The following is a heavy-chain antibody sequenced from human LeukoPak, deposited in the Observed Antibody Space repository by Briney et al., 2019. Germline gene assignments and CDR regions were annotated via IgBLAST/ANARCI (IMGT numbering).Heavy chain of an antibody. CDR1: GFTFSSYW. J-gene: IGHJ6*03. V-gene: IGHV3-7*01. CDR2: IKQDGSEK. CDR3: ARADSSIAARLSRSSIFNYYYYMDV. Sequence: GGSLRLSCAASGFTFSSYWMSWVRQAPGKGLEWVANIKQDGSEKYYVDSVKGRFTISRDNAKNSLYLQMNSLRDEDTAVYYCARADSSIAARLSRSSIFNYYYYMDVWGKGTTVTVSS. D-gene: IGHD6-6*01.